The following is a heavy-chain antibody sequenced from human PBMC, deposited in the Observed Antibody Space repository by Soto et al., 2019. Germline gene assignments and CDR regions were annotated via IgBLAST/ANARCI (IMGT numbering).Heavy chain of an antibody. V-gene: IGHV3-74*01. D-gene: IGHD2-21*01. CDR2: INSDGSIT. J-gene: IGHJ6*03. Sequence: EAQLEESGGGLVQPGGSLRLSCAASGFTFSLSWMHWVRQGPGNRPVWVSRINSDGSITTYADSVKGRFTISRDNAKKPLYLQMNGRPAAARVVYYCERDLKIFGGECRSVFATWGKGT. CDR1: GFTFSLSW. CDR3: ERDLKIFGGECRSVFAT.